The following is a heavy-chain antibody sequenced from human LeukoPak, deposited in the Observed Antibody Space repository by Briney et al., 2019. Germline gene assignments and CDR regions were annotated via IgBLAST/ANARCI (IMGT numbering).Heavy chain of an antibody. J-gene: IGHJ4*02. CDR3: AKPRDGHNYDFDY. Sequence: HTGGSLRLSCAASGFIFSQYSMNWVRQAPGKGLEWVSGISTSGGSTYFADSVKGRFTISRDNSKNTLNLQMNSLRAEDTAVYYCAKPRDGHNYDFDYWGQGTLVTVSS. V-gene: IGHV3-23*01. CDR2: ISTSGGST. CDR1: GFIFSQYS. D-gene: IGHD5-24*01.